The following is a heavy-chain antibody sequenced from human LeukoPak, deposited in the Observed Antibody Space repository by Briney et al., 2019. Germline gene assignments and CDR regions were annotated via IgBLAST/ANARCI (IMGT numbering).Heavy chain of an antibody. CDR1: GGSINSGSYY. D-gene: IGHD6-13*01. Sequence: SETLSLTCTVSGGSINSGSYYWCWIRQPAGKGLEWIGRIFTSGSTNYNPSLNSRATMSLDTSKNQFSLKLSSVTAADTAVYYCARHIAASDYWGQGTLVIVSS. CDR3: ARHIAASDY. J-gene: IGHJ4*02. V-gene: IGHV4-61*02. CDR2: IFTSGST.